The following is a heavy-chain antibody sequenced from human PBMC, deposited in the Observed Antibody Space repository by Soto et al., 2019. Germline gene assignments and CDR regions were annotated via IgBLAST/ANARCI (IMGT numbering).Heavy chain of an antibody. D-gene: IGHD1-26*01. J-gene: IGHJ3*02. Sequence: GSLRLSCAASGFTFSDYYMSWIRQAPGKGLEWIGEINHSGSTNYNPSLKSRVTISVDTSKNQFSLKLSSVTAADTAVYYCAKDLALLWDLGFHDAFDIWGQGTMVTVSS. CDR2: INHSGST. CDR3: AKDLALLWDLGFHDAFDI. CDR1: GFTFSDYY. V-gene: IGHV4-34*01.